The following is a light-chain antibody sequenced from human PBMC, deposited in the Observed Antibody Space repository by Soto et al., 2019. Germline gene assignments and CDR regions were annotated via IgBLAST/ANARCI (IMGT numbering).Light chain of an antibody. CDR1: LRITNNY. CDR3: QQYGSSPEGT. CDR2: DAF. J-gene: IGKJ3*01. Sequence: DIVLTQSPGTLSLSPGESATLSCRASLRITNNYLAWYQHRPGQAPRLLIFDAFNRATDVPDRFSGSGSGTDFSLTISRLEPEDFAVYYCQQYGSSPEGTFGPGTKVDVK. V-gene: IGKV3-20*01.